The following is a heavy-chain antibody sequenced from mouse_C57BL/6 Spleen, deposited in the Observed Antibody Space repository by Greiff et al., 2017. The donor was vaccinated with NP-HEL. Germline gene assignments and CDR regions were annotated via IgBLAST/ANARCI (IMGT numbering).Heavy chain of an antibody. CDR1: GYAFSSYW. J-gene: IGHJ1*03. V-gene: IGHV1-80*01. CDR2: IYPGDGDT. CDR3: ARSTTVWYFDV. Sequence: LVESGAELVKPGASVKISCKASGYAFSSYWMNWVKQRPGKGLEWIGQIYPGDGDTNYNGKFKGKATLTADKSSSTAYMQLSSLTSEDSAVYFCARSTTVWYFDVWGTGTTVTVSS. D-gene: IGHD2-2*01.